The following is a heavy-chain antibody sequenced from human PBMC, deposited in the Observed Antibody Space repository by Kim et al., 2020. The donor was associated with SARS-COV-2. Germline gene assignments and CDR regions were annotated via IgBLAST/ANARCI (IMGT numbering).Heavy chain of an antibody. CDR2: ISGNGIST. CDR3: VRGWHGSETSKTQDF. J-gene: IGHJ4*02. CDR1: GFTASSYA. V-gene: IGHV3-23*01. D-gene: IGHD3-10*01. Sequence: GGSLRLSCAASGFTASSYAMTWVRQAPGGGLAWVSSISGNGISTYYAESVKGRFTISRDNSKDIVHLQMSGLRAEDTATYYCVRGWHGSETSKTQDFWGQGALVTVSS.